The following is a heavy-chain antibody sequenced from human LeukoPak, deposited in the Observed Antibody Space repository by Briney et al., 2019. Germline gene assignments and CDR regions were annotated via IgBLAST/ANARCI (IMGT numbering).Heavy chain of an antibody. V-gene: IGHV3-30*03. CDR2: ISYDGSNK. J-gene: IGHJ4*02. CDR1: GFTFSSYG. D-gene: IGHD3-10*01. CDR3: ARFYGSGSYYNPDY. Sequence: GGSLRLSCVASGFTFSSYGMHWVRQGPGKGLEGVAVISYDGSNKYYAVSGKGRFTSSRDNSTNTLCLQMNSLRAEDTAVYYCARFYGSGSYYNPDYWGQETLVTVSS.